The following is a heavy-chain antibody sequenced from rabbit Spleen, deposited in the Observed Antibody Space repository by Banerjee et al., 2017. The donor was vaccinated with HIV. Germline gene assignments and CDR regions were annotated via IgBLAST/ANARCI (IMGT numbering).Heavy chain of an antibody. Sequence: HLKESGGGLVQPGGSLKLSCKASGFTLSNYYMNWVRQAPGKGLEWIGYIDPVFGITYYANWVNGRFSISRENAQNTVFLQMTSLTAADTATYFCARDGTGGSYFALWGQGTLVTVS. D-gene: IGHD8-1*01. V-gene: IGHV1S7*01. CDR3: ARDGTGGSYFAL. CDR1: GFTLSNYY. J-gene: IGHJ4*01. CDR2: IDPVFGIT.